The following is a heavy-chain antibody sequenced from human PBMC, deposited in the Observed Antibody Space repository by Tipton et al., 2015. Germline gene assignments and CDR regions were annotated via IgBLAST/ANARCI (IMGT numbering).Heavy chain of an antibody. CDR3: ACQDYDSLTRDYQTVDY. CDR1: GGSFSDYY. Sequence: TLSLTCTVSGGSFSDYYWSWIRQPPGMRLEWIGYIDFRGSTEYNPSLKSRVSISVDTSKNQFSLRLNSVTAADTAVYYCACQDYDSLTRDYQTVDYWGQGTLVTVSS. D-gene: IGHD3-9*01. J-gene: IGHJ4*02. CDR2: IDFRGST. V-gene: IGHV4-59*08.